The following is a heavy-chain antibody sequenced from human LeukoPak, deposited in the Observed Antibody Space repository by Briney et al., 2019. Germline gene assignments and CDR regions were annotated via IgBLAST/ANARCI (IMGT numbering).Heavy chain of an antibody. Sequence: PGGSLRRSCAASGFTFSSYGMHWVRQAPGKGLEWVAVISYDGSNKYYADSVKGRFTISRDNSKNTLYLQMNSLRAEDTAVYYCAKDGMVRGDRFDYWGQGTLVTVSS. J-gene: IGHJ4*02. CDR3: AKDGMVRGDRFDY. CDR1: GFTFSSYG. V-gene: IGHV3-30*18. D-gene: IGHD3-10*01. CDR2: ISYDGSNK.